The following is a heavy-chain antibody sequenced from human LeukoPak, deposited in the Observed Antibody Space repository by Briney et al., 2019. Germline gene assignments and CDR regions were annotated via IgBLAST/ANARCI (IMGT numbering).Heavy chain of an antibody. CDR3: ARDKGSYDSSGYYVFDY. D-gene: IGHD3-22*01. J-gene: IGHJ4*02. Sequence: SETLSLTCTVSGYSISSGYYWGWIRPPPGKGLEWIGSIYHSGSTYYNPSLKSRVTISVDTSKNQFSLKLSSVTAADTAVYYCARDKGSYDSSGYYVFDYWGQGTLVTVSS. CDR2: IYHSGST. V-gene: IGHV4-38-2*02. CDR1: GYSISSGYY.